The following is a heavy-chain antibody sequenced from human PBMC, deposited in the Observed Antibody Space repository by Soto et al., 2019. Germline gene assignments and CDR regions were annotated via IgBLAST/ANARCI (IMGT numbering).Heavy chain of an antibody. CDR2: INAGNGNT. J-gene: IGHJ4*02. CDR3: ARDYDFWSGYYPYYFDY. CDR1: GYTFTSYS. D-gene: IGHD3-3*01. Sequence: ASSVKVSFKASGYTFTSYSMHWVRQAPVQRLEWMGWINAGNGNTKYSQKFQGRVTITRDTSASTAYMELSSLRSEDTAVYYCARDYDFWSGYYPYYFDYWGQGTLVTVSS. V-gene: IGHV1-3*01.